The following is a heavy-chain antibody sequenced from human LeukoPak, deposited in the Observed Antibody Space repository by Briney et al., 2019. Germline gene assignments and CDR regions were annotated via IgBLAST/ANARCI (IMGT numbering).Heavy chain of an antibody. CDR3: ARSKNLDY. CDR2: VYYSGST. V-gene: IGHV4-59*01. CDR1: GASIRSYF. J-gene: IGHJ4*02. Sequence: SETLSLTCTVSGASIRSYFRTWIRQPPGKGLEWIGYVYYSGSTNYNPSLESRVTISLDTSKNQFSLNLNSVTAADTAVYYCARSKNLDYWGQGTLVTVSS.